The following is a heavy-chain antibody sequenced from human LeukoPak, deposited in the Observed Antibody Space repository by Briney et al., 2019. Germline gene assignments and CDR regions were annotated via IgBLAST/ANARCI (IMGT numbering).Heavy chain of an antibody. CDR1: GYTSTSYG. Sequence: GASVKVSCKASGYTSTSYGISWVRQAPGQGLEWMGWISAYNGNTNYAQKLQGRVTMTTDTSTSTAYMELRSLRSDDTAVYYCARAPSGYGDYYYYYYYYMDVWGKGTTVTVSS. CDR2: ISAYNGNT. V-gene: IGHV1-18*01. D-gene: IGHD4-17*01. CDR3: ARAPSGYGDYYYYYYYYMDV. J-gene: IGHJ6*03.